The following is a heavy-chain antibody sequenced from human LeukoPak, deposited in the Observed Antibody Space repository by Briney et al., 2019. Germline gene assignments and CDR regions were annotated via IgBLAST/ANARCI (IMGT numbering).Heavy chain of an antibody. J-gene: IGHJ6*02. CDR1: GFTFSSYW. CDR2: IKQDESEK. V-gene: IGHV3-7*03. CDR3: ARENSIVGAWSYYYGMDV. Sequence: PGGSLRLSCAASGFTFSSYWMSWVRQAPGKGLEWVANIKQDESEKYYVDSVKGRFTVSRDNAKNSLYLQMNSLRAEDTAVYFCARENSIVGAWSYYYGMDVWGQGTTVTVSS. D-gene: IGHD1-26*01.